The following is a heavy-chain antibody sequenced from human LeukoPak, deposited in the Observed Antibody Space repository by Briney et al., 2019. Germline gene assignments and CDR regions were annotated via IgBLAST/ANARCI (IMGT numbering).Heavy chain of an antibody. CDR1: GFTFSGYG. CDR3: ARDKTGIAAAGSSFDY. J-gene: IGHJ4*02. Sequence: GGSLRLSCAAPGFTFSGYGMHWVRQAPGKGLEWVAVIWYDGSNKYYADSVKGRFTISRDNAKNSLYLQMNSLRAEDTAVYYCARDKTGIAAAGSSFDYWGQGTLVTVSS. D-gene: IGHD6-13*01. CDR2: IWYDGSNK. V-gene: IGHV3-33*01.